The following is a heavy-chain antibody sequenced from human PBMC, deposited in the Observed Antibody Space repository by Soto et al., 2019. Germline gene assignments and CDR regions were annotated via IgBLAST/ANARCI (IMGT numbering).Heavy chain of an antibody. CDR2: ISAYNGNT. Sequence: ASVKVSFKASGYTFTSYGISWVRQAPGQGLEWMGWISAYNGNTNYAQKLQGRVTMTTDTSTSTAYMELRSLRSDDTAVYYCARESGGFWSGYFFDYWGQGTLVTVSS. CDR1: GYTFTSYG. J-gene: IGHJ4*02. D-gene: IGHD3-3*01. V-gene: IGHV1-18*01. CDR3: ARESGGFWSGYFFDY.